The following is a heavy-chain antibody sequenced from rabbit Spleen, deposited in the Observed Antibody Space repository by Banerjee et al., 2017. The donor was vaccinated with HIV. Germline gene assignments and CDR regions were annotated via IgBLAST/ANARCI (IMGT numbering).Heavy chain of an antibody. J-gene: IGHJ6*01. V-gene: IGHV1S45*01. CDR1: GVSFSSSYY. Sequence: QEQLVESGGGLVQPEGSLTLTCKASGVSFSSSYYMCWVRQAPGKGLECIACIYAGSSSNTYSATWAKGRFTISKTSSTTVTLQMTSLTAADTATYFCARDTSTSFSTYGMDLWGQGTLVTVS. CDR2: IYAGSSSNT. D-gene: IGHD1-1*01. CDR3: ARDTSTSFSTYGMDL.